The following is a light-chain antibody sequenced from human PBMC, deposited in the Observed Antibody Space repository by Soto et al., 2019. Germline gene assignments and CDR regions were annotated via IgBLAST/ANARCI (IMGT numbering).Light chain of an antibody. Sequence: QSALTQPASVSASPGQSITISCTGTSRDVGSYDYVSWFQQHPGKAPKVLIYEVADRPSGVSARFSGSKSGNTASLTISGLQTEDEGDYYCSSFTSSNTWVFGGGTKLTVL. V-gene: IGLV2-14*01. CDR3: SSFTSSNTWV. CDR2: EVA. CDR1: SRDVGSYDY. J-gene: IGLJ3*02.